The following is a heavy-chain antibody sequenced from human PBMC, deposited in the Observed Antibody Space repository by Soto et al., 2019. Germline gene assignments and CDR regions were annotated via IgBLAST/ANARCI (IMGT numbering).Heavy chain of an antibody. V-gene: IGHV4-59*01. CDR1: GDSISRYY. CDR3: ARDQGGEFLKGSGMDV. CDR2: IYYSGET. J-gene: IGHJ6*02. D-gene: IGHD3-10*01. Sequence: QVQLQESGPGLVKPSETLSLTCTVSGDSISRYYWSWIRLSPGKGLEWIGYIYYSGETNYNPSVXIXVXIXXARTKNQFSLKLSSVTAADTAVYYCARDQGGEFLKGSGMDVWGQGTTVTVSS.